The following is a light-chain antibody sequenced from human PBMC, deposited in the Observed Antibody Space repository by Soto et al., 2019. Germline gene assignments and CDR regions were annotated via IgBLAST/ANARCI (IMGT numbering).Light chain of an antibody. CDR2: KAS. CDR3: QQYSSYWT. Sequence: DIQMTQSPSTLSVSVGDRVTITCRASQIISSWLAWYQQKPGKAPKLLIYKASSLESGVPSRFSGSGSGTEFTLTISSLQPDDFATYYCQQYSSYWTFGQGTKVDIK. CDR1: QIISSW. V-gene: IGKV1-5*03. J-gene: IGKJ1*01.